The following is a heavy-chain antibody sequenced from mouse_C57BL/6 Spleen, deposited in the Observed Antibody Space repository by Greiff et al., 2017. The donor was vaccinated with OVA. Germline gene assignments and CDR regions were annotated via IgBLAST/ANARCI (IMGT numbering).Heavy chain of an antibody. J-gene: IGHJ2*01. CDR2: IYPRSGNT. CDR3: AREGPNYFDY. Sequence: QVQLQQSGAELARPGASVKLSCKASGYTFTSYGISWVKQRTGQGLEWIGEIYPRSGNTYYNEKFKGKATLTADKSSSTAYMELRSLTSEDSAVYFCAREGPNYFDYWGQGTTLTVSS. V-gene: IGHV1-81*01. CDR1: GYTFTSYG.